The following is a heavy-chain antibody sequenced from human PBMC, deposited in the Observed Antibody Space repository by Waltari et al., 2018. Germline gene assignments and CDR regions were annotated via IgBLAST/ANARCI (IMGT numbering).Heavy chain of an antibody. J-gene: IGHJ3*01. Sequence: QLQLQESGPRLVRPSETLSLICRVSGFSIPSNQHYWSWIRQSPGQGREWIGTVSYSGTTYISPSLKSRVSVSRDTSKNQVSLILGSVTAADMAVYYCATYIGASVGTAAFDVWDQGTMVTVSS. D-gene: IGHD5-12*01. CDR2: VSYSGTT. V-gene: IGHV4-39*01. CDR1: GFSIPSNQHY. CDR3: ATYIGASVGTAAFDV.